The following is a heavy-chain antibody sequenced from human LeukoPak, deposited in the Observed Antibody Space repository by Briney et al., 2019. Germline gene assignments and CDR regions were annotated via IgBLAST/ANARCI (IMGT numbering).Heavy chain of an antibody. V-gene: IGHV4-30-2*01. CDR1: GGSISSGGYS. D-gene: IGHD1-14*01. J-gene: IGHJ4*02. Sequence: SQTLSLTCAVSGGSISSGGYSWSWIRQPPGKGLEWIGYIYHSGSTYYNPSLKSRVTISVDRSKNQFSLKLSSVTAADTAVYYCARSNHPRYYFDYWGQGTPVTVSS. CDR2: IYHSGST. CDR3: ARSNHPRYYFDY.